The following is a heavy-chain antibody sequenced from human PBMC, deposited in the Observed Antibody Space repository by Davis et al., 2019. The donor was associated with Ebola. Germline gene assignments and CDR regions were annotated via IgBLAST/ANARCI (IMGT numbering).Heavy chain of an antibody. CDR2: SETGETNFHA. V-gene: IGHV3-23*01. CDR3: AKIGVRQSGDY. CDR1: GLVSSDHV. J-gene: IGHJ4*02. D-gene: IGHD3-10*01. Sequence: GESLKISCEVSGLVSSDHVMYWVRRAPGKGLEWISASETGETNFHANYAESVKGRFTFVRDNSKNTVFLQMNSLRVEDTAVYYCAKIGVRQSGDYWGQGTLVTVSS.